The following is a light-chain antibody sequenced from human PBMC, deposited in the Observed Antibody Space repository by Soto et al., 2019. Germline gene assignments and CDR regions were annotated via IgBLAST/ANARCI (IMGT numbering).Light chain of an antibody. CDR3: QSYDGSPYV. V-gene: IGLV1-40*01. J-gene: IGLJ1*01. CDR1: SFNIGAHYD. Sequence: QSVLTQPPSVSGAPGQRGTLSFSGSSFNIGAHYDVHWYQQLPGTAPKLLIYANNNRPSGVPDRFSGSKSGSSASLAITWLQAEDEPDYYRQSYDGSPYVFGTGTKLTFL. CDR2: ANN.